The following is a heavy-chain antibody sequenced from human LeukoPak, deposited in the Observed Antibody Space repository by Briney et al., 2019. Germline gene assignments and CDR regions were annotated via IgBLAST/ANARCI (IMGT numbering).Heavy chain of an antibody. V-gene: IGHV3-23*01. CDR3: AKASGSRYFFDS. CDR2: ISGSCGST. Sequence: GVSLSLSCAASGFTFSNYDMNWVRQAPGKGLEGGLAISGSCGSTYYTDSVKGRVTISRDNSKNTLFLQMNSLRAEDTAVFYCAKASGSRYFFDSWGQGTLVTVSS. CDR1: GFTFSNYD. D-gene: IGHD3-10*01. J-gene: IGHJ4*02.